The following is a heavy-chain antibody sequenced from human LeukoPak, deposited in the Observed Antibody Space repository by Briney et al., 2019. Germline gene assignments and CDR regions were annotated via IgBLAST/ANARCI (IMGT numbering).Heavy chain of an antibody. D-gene: IGHD2/OR15-2a*01. Sequence: GGSLRLSCAASGFTFSKAWMSWVRQAPGKGLEWVSAINGRGDNTYYADFVKGRFTISRDNSKSTVYLQMNSLRTEDTAVYYCAKDRVSPGFNWFDPWGQGTLVTVSS. CDR1: GFTFSKAW. CDR2: INGRGDNT. J-gene: IGHJ5*02. V-gene: IGHV3-23*01. CDR3: AKDRVSPGFNWFDP.